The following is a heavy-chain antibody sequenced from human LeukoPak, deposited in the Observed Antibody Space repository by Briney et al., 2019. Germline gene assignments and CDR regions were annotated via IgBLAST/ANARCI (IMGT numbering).Heavy chain of an antibody. V-gene: IGHV1-69*13. CDR1: GGTFSSYA. D-gene: IGHD2-2*01. CDR3: ARYSYQLLSGSEFYYYMDV. Sequence: SVKVSCKASGGTFSSYAISWVRQAPGQGLEWMGGIIPIFGTANYAQKFQGRVTITADESTSTAYMELSSLRSEDTAVYYCARYSYQLLSGSEFYYYMDVWGKGTTVTVSS. J-gene: IGHJ6*03. CDR2: IIPIFGTA.